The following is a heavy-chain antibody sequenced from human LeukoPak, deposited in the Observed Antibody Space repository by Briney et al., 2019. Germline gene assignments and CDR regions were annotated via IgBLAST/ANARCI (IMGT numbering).Heavy chain of an antibody. CDR3: ATEDAAKFDY. CDR2: ISSSGTYI. Sequence: PGGSLRLSCAASGFTFSSYSLNWVRQAPGKGLEWVSSISSSGTYIYYADSVKGRFTISRDNAKNSLYLQMNSLRAEDTAVYYCATEDAAKFDYRGQGTLVTVSS. CDR1: GFTFSSYS. J-gene: IGHJ4*02. V-gene: IGHV3-21*01. D-gene: IGHD2-15*01.